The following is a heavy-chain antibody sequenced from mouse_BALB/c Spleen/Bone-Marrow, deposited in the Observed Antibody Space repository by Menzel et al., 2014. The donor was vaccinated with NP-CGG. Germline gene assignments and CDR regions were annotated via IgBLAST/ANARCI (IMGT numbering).Heavy chain of an antibody. CDR3: ARLGYYGSFAF. J-gene: IGHJ3*01. CDR1: GFDFSRFW. Sequence: EVKLLESGGGLAQPGGSLKLSCAASGFDFSRFWMSWFRQAPGKGLEWIGEINPDSSTINYTPSLKDKFIISRDNAKNTLYLQMSKVRSEDTALYYCARLGYYGSFAFWGQGTLVTVSA. CDR2: INPDSSTI. D-gene: IGHD1-2*01. V-gene: IGHV4-1*02.